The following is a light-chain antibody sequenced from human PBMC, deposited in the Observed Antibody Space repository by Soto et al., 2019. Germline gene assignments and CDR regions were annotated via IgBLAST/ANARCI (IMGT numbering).Light chain of an antibody. J-gene: IGKJ4*01. CDR2: GAS. CDR3: QQYGKAPLT. V-gene: IGKV3-20*01. CDR1: QSSSGTY. Sequence: EIVLTQSPGTLSLSPGERATLSCSASQSSSGTYLACYQHKPGDAPRLLVSGASLRATGFPARFSVSGSGPDFPLTIRSMESEDFAVYSCQQYGKAPLTLGGGTKVDIK.